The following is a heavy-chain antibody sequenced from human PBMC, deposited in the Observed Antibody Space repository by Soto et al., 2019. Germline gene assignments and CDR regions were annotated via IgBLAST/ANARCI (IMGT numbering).Heavy chain of an antibody. Sequence: GGSLRVSCAASGFTFSSYAMSWVRQAPGKGLEWVSAISGSGGSTYYADAVKGRFTISRDNSKNTLYLQMNSLRAEDTAVYYCAKGGDQFTYYFDYWGQGTLVTVSS. CDR3: AKGGDQFTYYFDY. CDR2: ISGSGGST. CDR1: GFTFSSYA. V-gene: IGHV3-23*01. J-gene: IGHJ4*02. D-gene: IGHD3-16*01.